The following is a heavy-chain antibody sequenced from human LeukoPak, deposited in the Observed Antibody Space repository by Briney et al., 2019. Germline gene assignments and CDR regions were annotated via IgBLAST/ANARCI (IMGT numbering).Heavy chain of an antibody. Sequence: GGSLRLSCAASEFTFSSYAMSWVRQAPGKGLEWVSAISGSGGSTYYADSVKGRFTISRDNSKNTLYLQMNSLRAEDTAVYYCAKRYYDILTGYHALFDYWGQGTLVTVSS. CDR1: EFTFSSYA. D-gene: IGHD3-9*01. CDR3: AKRYYDILTGYHALFDY. J-gene: IGHJ4*02. CDR2: ISGSGGST. V-gene: IGHV3-23*01.